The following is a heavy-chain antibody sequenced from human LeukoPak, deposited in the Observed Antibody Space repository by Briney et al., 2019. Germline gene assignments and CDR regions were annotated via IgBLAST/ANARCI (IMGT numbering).Heavy chain of an antibody. CDR2: IRSKANSYAT. CDR1: GFTFSGSA. V-gene: IGHV3-73*01. Sequence: GGYLRLSCAASGFTFSGSALHWLRHASGKGLEWVGRIRSKANSYATAYAASVKGRFTISRDDSKNTAYLQMNSLKTEDTAVDYCTGLGSIDHYWGQGSLVTVSS. CDR3: TGLGSIDHY. J-gene: IGHJ4*02.